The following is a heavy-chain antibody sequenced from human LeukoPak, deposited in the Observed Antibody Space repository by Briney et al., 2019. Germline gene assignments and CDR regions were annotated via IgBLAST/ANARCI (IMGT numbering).Heavy chain of an antibody. V-gene: IGHV3-21*01. Sequence: PGGSLRLSCAASGFTFSSFSMNWVRQAPGKGLEWVSSTSSSSSYIYYADSVKGRFTISRDNAKNSLYLQMNSLRAEDTAVYYCARDTGRYCSSTSCPFDPWGQGTLVTVSS. CDR1: GFTFSSFS. CDR2: TSSSSSYI. D-gene: IGHD2-2*01. CDR3: ARDTGRYCSSTSCPFDP. J-gene: IGHJ5*02.